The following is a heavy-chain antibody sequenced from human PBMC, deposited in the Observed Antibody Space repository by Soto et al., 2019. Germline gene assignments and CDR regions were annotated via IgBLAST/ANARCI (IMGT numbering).Heavy chain of an antibody. Sequence: EVQLVESGGGLVQPGGSLRLSCAASGFTFSSYSMNWVRQAPGKGLEWVSYISSSSSTIYYADSVMGRFTISRDNAKNSLYQQMNSLRDDDTAVYYCARAPVVMVRGRPPGYFDYWGQGTLVTVSS. CDR1: GFTFSSYS. V-gene: IGHV3-48*02. CDR3: ARAPVVMVRGRPPGYFDY. J-gene: IGHJ4*02. D-gene: IGHD3-10*01. CDR2: ISSSSSTI.